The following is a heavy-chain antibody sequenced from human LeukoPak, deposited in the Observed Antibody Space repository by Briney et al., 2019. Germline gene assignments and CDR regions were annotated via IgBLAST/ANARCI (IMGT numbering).Heavy chain of an antibody. CDR3: ASLHYGPTPDWFDP. V-gene: IGHV1-2*02. D-gene: IGHD4-17*01. J-gene: IGHJ5*02. CDR2: INPNSGGT. Sequence: SVTVSCKASGYTFTGYYMHWVRQPPGQGLEWMGWINPNSGGTNYAQKFQGRVTMTRDTSISTAYMELSRLRSDDTAVYYCASLHYGPTPDWFDPWGQGTLVTVSS. CDR1: GYTFTGYY.